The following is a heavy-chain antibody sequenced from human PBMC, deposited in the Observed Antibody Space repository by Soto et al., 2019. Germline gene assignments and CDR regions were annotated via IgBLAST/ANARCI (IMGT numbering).Heavy chain of an antibody. D-gene: IGHD6-6*01. V-gene: IGHV4-30-4*02. Sequence: SDTLSLTCTVSGDSISTADYYWNWIRQPPGKGLEWIGYIYYSGNTYYIPSLKSRVTISVDTSKNQISLKLNSVTAADTAVYYCARGIYSTSSFFDSWGQGTLVTVSS. CDR2: IYYSGNT. J-gene: IGHJ4*02. CDR1: GDSISTADYY. CDR3: ARGIYSTSSFFDS.